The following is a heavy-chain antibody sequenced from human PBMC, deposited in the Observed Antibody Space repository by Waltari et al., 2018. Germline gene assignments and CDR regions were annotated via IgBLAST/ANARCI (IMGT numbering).Heavy chain of an antibody. CDR2: IDWDGDT. CDR1: GFSLSTSGMC. J-gene: IGHJ4*02. Sequence: QVALRESGPALVRPTQTLTLTCTFSGFSLSTSGMCVSWIRQPPGKALECLARIDWDGDTHYSPSLKTRLTISEDASEIQVVLTLTNVDPVDTGTYYCARNDFGGNSVDYWGQGTLVTVSS. D-gene: IGHD2-21*02. V-gene: IGHV2-70*15. CDR3: ARNDFGGNSVDY.